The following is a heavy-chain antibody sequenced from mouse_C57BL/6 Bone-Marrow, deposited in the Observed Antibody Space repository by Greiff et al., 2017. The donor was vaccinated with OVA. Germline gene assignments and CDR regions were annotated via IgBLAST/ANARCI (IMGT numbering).Heavy chain of an antibody. Sequence: EVKLMESGAELVRPGASVKLSCTASGFNIKDDYMHWVKQRPEQGLEWIGWIDPENGDTEYASKFQGKATITADTSSNTAYLQLSSLTSEDTAVYYCTESSYFTVVAVDYWGQGTTLTVSS. CDR1: GFNIKDDY. CDR2: IDPENGDT. J-gene: IGHJ2*01. D-gene: IGHD1-1*01. CDR3: TESSYFTVVAVDY. V-gene: IGHV14-4*01.